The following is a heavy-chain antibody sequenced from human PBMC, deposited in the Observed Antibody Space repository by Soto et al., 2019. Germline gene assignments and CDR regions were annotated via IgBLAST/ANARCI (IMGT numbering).Heavy chain of an antibody. J-gene: IGHJ6*03. V-gene: IGHV3-49*03. Sequence: EVQLVESGGGLVQPGRSLRLSCTASGFSFGNYGMSWFRQAPGKGLEWVGFIRSKAYGGTTEYAASVKGRFTISRDDSKSIAYLQMNSLKTEDTAVYYCTRERYDFWSRMVYYYYMDVWGKGTTVTVSS. D-gene: IGHD3-3*01. CDR1: GFSFGNYG. CDR2: IRSKAYGGTT. CDR3: TRERYDFWSRMVYYYYMDV.